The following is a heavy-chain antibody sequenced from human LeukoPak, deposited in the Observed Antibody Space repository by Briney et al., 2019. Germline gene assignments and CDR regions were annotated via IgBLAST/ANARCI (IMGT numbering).Heavy chain of an antibody. D-gene: IGHD2-2*02. CDR2: VSGSGGST. CDR3: AKDQGGNRYCSSTSCYTDDAFDI. Sequence: GGSLRLSCAASGFTFSSYDMNWVRQAPGKGLEWVSAVSGSGGSTYYADSVKGRFTISRDNSKNTLYLQMNSLRAEDTAVYYCAKDQGGNRYCSSTSCYTDDAFDIWGQGTMVTVSS. V-gene: IGHV3-23*01. J-gene: IGHJ3*02. CDR1: GFTFSSYD.